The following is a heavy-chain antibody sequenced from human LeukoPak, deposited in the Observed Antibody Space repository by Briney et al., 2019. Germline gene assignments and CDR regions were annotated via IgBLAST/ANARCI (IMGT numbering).Heavy chain of an antibody. CDR1: GFTFSSYA. D-gene: IGHD6-19*01. CDR2: ISYDGSNK. CDR3: ARDRSIAVARGYYYYGMDV. J-gene: IGHJ6*02. Sequence: GGSLRLSCAASGFTFSSYAMHWVRQAPGKGLEWVAVISYDGSNKYYADSVKGRFTISRDNSKNTLYLQMNSLRAEDTAVYYCARDRSIAVARGYYYYGMDVWGQGTTVTVSS. V-gene: IGHV3-30-3*01.